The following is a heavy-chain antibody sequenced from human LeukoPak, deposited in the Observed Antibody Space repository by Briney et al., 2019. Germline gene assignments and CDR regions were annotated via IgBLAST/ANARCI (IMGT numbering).Heavy chain of an antibody. Sequence: SETLSLTCAVYGGSFSGYYWSWIRQPPGKGLEWIGEINHSGSTNYNPSLTSRVTISVDTSKNEFSLKVSSVTAADTAVYCCARTQDGYNDFDYWGQGTLVTVSS. V-gene: IGHV4-34*01. D-gene: IGHD5-12*01. CDR1: GGSFSGYY. CDR2: INHSGST. CDR3: ARTQDGYNDFDY. J-gene: IGHJ4*02.